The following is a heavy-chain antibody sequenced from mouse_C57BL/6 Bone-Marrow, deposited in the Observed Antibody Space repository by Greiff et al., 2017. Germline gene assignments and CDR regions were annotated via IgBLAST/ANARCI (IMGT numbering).Heavy chain of an antibody. CDR1: GYTFTSYW. V-gene: IGHV1-59*01. J-gene: IGHJ3*01. D-gene: IGHD2-4*01. CDR3: LYYDWFAY. Sequence: QVQLQQPGAELVRPGTSVKLSCKASGYTFTSYWMHWVKQRPGQGLEWIGVIDPSDSYTNYTQKFKGKATLTVDTSSSTAYMQLSSLTSEDSAVXYCLYYDWFAYWGQGTLVTVSA. CDR2: IDPSDSYT.